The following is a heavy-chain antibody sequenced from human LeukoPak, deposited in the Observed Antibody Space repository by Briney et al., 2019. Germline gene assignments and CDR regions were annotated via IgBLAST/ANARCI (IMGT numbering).Heavy chain of an antibody. J-gene: IGHJ6*03. D-gene: IGHD3-3*01. V-gene: IGHV1-8*03. CDR2: MNPNSGNT. Sequence: ASVKVSCKASGYTFTSYDTNWVRQATGQGLEWMGWMNPNSGNTGYAQKFQGRVTITRNTSISTAYMELSSLRSEDTAVYYCARLGLYYDFWSGYSPWYYYNYMDVWGTGTTVTVSS. CDR3: ARLGLYYDFWSGYSPWYYYNYMDV. CDR1: GYTFTSYD.